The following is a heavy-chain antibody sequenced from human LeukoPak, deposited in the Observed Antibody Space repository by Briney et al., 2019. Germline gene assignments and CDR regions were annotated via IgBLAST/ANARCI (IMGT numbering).Heavy chain of an antibody. D-gene: IGHD4-11*01. CDR1: GFTSSSYA. CDR3: AKDLDYTTCGYYFDY. V-gene: IGHV3-23*01. Sequence: GGSLRLSCTASGFTSSSYAMNWVRQAPGKGLEWVSGIGAGGTFTYYADSVKGRFTISRDNSRNTLYLQMNSLRADDTAVYYCAKDLDYTTCGYYFDYWGQGTLVTVSS. CDR2: IGAGGTFT. J-gene: IGHJ4*02.